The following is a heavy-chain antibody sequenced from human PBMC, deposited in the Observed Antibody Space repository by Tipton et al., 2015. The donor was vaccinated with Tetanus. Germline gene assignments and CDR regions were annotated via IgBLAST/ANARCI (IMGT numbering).Heavy chain of an antibody. V-gene: IGHV4-30-2*06. CDR3: ARSHGSGGLLWFDS. Sequence: TLSLTCTVSGGSINNGAYTWSWIRQSPGKGLEWIGYIFHTGGTYYNPSLKSRVTISVDGPKNQFSLNLKSVTAADTAVNYCARSHGSGGLLWFDSWGQGTLVTVSS. D-gene: IGHD3-10*01. CDR1: GGSINNGAYT. J-gene: IGHJ5*01. CDR2: IFHTGGT.